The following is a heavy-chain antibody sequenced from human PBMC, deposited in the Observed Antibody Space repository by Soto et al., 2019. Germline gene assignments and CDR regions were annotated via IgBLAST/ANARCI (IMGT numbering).Heavy chain of an antibody. J-gene: IGHJ4*02. V-gene: IGHV1-18*04. CDR1: GYMLSVNG. CDR2: ISADNGNG. D-gene: IGHD3-22*01. Sequence: ASVKVSCTASGYMLSVNGISLVRQAPGQGLEWMGWISADNGNGNYAQKFQGRVTMTTDTSTSTAYMEMRSLRSDDTAVYYCARDSSGSSAYSYWGQGTLVTFSS. CDR3: ARDSSGSSAYSY.